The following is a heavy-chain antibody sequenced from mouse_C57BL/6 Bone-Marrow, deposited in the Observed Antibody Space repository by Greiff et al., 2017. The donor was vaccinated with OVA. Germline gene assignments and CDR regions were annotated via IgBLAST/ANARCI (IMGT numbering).Heavy chain of an antibody. Sequence: EVPRVASGGGLVQPGGSLSLSCAASGFTFTDYYMSLVRQPPGKALEWLCFIRNKANGYTTEYSASVKGRFTISRDNSQSILYLQMNALRAEDSATYYCARGRAMDYWGQGTSVTVSS. J-gene: IGHJ4*01. CDR2: IRNKANGYTT. V-gene: IGHV7-3*01. CDR3: ARGRAMDY. CDR1: GFTFTDYY.